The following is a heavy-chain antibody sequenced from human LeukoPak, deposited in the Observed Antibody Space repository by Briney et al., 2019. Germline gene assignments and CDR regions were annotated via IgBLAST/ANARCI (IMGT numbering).Heavy chain of an antibody. CDR1: GGSFSGYY. CDR2: INHSGSA. CDR3: ARGVVDTRIFNY. Sequence: SSETLSLTCAVYGGSFSGYYWNWIRQPPGKGLEWIGEINHSGSANYSPSLKSRVTMSVDTSKNQFSLRLSSVTAADTAVYYCARGVVDTRIFNYWGHGILVTVSS. D-gene: IGHD1-14*01. V-gene: IGHV4-34*01. J-gene: IGHJ4*01.